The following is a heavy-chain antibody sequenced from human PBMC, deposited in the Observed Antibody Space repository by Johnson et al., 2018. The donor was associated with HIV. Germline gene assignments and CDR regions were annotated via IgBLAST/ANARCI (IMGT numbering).Heavy chain of an antibody. CDR1: GFPFSSYG. J-gene: IGHJ3*02. V-gene: IGHV3-30*03. CDR2: TSYDGTNK. D-gene: IGHD2-21*02. CDR3: ARDRANCGGDCWNQAFDI. Sequence: RLVESGGGLVQPGGSLRLSCAASGFPFSSYGMHWVRQAPGKGLEWVAVTSYDGTNKYYADSVKGRFTISRDNSKNTLYLQMNSLRGEDTAVYYGARDRANCGGDCWNQAFDIWGQGTRVTVSS.